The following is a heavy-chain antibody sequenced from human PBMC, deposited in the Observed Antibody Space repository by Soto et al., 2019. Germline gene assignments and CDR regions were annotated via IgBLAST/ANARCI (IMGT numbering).Heavy chain of an antibody. V-gene: IGHV1-18*01. J-gene: IGHJ6*02. CDR2: INTYNGNT. D-gene: IGHD3-16*01. Sequence: ASVKVSCKASGYTFTRYGIGWARQAPGQGLEWMGWINTYNGNTSYAQNVQGRVTLTTDTSTSTAYMELRSLRSNDTAIYYCAMVDVYVTPSPQDVWGQGTTVTVSS. CDR1: GYTFTRYG. CDR3: AMVDVYVTPSPQDV.